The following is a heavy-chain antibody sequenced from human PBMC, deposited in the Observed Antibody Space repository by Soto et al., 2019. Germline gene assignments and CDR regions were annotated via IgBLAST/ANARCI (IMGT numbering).Heavy chain of an antibody. V-gene: IGHV1-18*01. Sequence: ASVKVSCKASGYTFTGYAMHWVRQAPGQGLEWMGWISAYNGNTNYAQKLQGRVTMTTDTSTSTAYMELRSLRSDDTAVYYCARGPVGGYYDSSGYLTNFDYWGQGTLVTVSS. CDR3: ARGPVGGYYDSSGYLTNFDY. J-gene: IGHJ4*02. D-gene: IGHD3-22*01. CDR2: ISAYNGNT. CDR1: GYTFTGYA.